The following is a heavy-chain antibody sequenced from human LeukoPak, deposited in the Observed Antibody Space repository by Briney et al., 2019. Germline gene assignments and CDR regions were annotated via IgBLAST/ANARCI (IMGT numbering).Heavy chain of an antibody. V-gene: IGHV3-23*01. CDR3: AKDPTYYYDSSGYYGDY. CDR1: GFAFSSYA. D-gene: IGHD3-22*01. J-gene: IGHJ4*02. CDR2: ISGSGGST. Sequence: PGGSLRLSCAASGFAFSSYAMSWVRQAPGKGLEWVSAISGSGGSTYYADSVKGRFTISRDNSKNTLYLQMNSLSAEDTAVYYCAKDPTYYYDSSGYYGDYWGQGTLVTVSS.